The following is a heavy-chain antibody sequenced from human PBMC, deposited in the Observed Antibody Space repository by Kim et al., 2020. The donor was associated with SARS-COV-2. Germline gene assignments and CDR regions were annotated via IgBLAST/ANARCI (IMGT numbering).Heavy chain of an antibody. Sequence: NTSLKSRVTISVDASKNQFSLKLSSVTAADTAVYYCARGLSPPGSCYFDYWGQGTLVTVSS. V-gene: IGHV4-34*01. J-gene: IGHJ4*02. D-gene: IGHD2-15*01. CDR3: ARGLSPPGSCYFDY.